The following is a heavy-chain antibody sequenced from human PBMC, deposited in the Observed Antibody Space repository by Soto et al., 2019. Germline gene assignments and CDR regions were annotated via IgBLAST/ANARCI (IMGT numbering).Heavy chain of an antibody. Sequence: EVQLVESGGGLVQPGGSLRLSCAASGFTFSGFWMSWVRQAPGKGLEWVANIKEDGSEKYYADSVKGRFTISRDNAKNSLSLQMNSLRAEDTAAYYCARGSGYFDYYWGQGTLVTVSS. CDR3: ARGSGYFDYY. CDR1: GFTFSGFW. V-gene: IGHV3-7*01. D-gene: IGHD3-9*01. J-gene: IGHJ4*02. CDR2: IKEDGSEK.